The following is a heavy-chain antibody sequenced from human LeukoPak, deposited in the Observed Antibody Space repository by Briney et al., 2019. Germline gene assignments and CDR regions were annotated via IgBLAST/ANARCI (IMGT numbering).Heavy chain of an antibody. CDR3: AKGSGSDGGYYYSMDV. Sequence: RPGGSLRLSCVASGFTLRSYAMSWVRQAPGKGLEWVSTISGSGGSTYYADSVKGRFTISRDNSKNTLYLQLNSLRAEDTAVYYCAKGSGSDGGYYYSMDVWGQGTTVTVSS. J-gene: IGHJ6*02. V-gene: IGHV3-23*01. CDR1: GFTLRSYA. D-gene: IGHD1-14*01. CDR2: ISGSGGST.